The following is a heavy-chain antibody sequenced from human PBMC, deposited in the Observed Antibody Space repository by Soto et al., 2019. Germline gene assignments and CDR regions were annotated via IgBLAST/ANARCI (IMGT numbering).Heavy chain of an antibody. Sequence: QVQLVQSGAEVKKPGSSVKVSCKASGGTFSSYAISWVRQAPGQGLEWMGGIIPIFGTANYAQKFQGRDKITAEESTSTAYMELSSLSSEDTAVYYCARGPSGSYAYYYYGMDVWGQGTTVTVSS. CDR2: IIPIFGTA. J-gene: IGHJ6*02. CDR1: GGTFSSYA. D-gene: IGHD1-26*01. CDR3: ARGPSGSYAYYYYGMDV. V-gene: IGHV1-69*01.